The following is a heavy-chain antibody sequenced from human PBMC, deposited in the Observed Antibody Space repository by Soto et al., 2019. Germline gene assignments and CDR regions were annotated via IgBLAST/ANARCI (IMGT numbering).Heavy chain of an antibody. J-gene: IGHJ5*02. CDR2: IYYSGST. D-gene: IGHD5-12*01. CDR3: ARGIYSGYDYNWFDP. CDR1: GGSISSGGYY. V-gene: IGHV4-31*03. Sequence: SETLSLTCTVSGGSISSGGYYWSWIRQHPGKGLEWIGYIYYSGSTYYNPSLKSRVTISVDTSKNQFSLKLSSVTAADTAVYYCARGIYSGYDYNWFDPWGQGTLVTVSS.